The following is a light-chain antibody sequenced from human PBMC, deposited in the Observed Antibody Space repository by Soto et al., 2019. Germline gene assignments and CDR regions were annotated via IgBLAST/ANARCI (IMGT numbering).Light chain of an antibody. CDR3: QQLNT. CDR2: AAS. CDR1: QGISSY. J-gene: IGKJ2*01. V-gene: IGKV1-9*01. Sequence: IQLTQSPSSLSASVGDRVTITCRASQGISSYLAWYQQKPGKAPKLLIYAASTLQSGVPSRFSGSGSGTDFTITSSSLQPEDFAAYYSQQLNTFGQGTKLEIK.